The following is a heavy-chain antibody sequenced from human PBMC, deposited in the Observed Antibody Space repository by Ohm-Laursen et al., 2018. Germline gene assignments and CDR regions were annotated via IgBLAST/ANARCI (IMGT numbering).Heavy chain of an antibody. CDR2: MNPKSGDT. V-gene: IGHV1-8*01. J-gene: IGHJ3*02. Sequence: ASVKVSCKPSGYTFINYDIHWVRQASGQGLEWMGWMNPKSGDTGYAHKLQGRVTMARNASISTANMEMSSLRSEDTAVYYCARGRLSGTRRALDIWGQGTMVTVSS. CDR3: ARGRLSGTRRALDI. D-gene: IGHD1-7*01. CDR1: GYTFINYD.